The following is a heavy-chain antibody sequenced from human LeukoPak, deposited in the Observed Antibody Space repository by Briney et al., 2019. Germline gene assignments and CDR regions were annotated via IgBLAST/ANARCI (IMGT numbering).Heavy chain of an antibody. J-gene: IGHJ4*02. Sequence: GGSLSFSCAASGFTFGNAYLAWVGQGQGKGLEGVGRIKSKTDGGTTDYAATGKGRFTISRDDSKNTLYLQMNSLKTEDTAVYYCTTSRDFWSAYYSFYFDYWGQGTLVAVSS. V-gene: IGHV3-15*01. CDR1: GFTFGNAY. D-gene: IGHD3-3*01. CDR2: IKSKTDGGTT. CDR3: TTSRDFWSAYYSFYFDY.